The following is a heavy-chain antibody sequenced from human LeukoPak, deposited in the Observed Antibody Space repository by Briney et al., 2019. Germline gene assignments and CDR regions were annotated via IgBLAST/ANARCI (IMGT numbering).Heavy chain of an antibody. D-gene: IGHD6-25*01. CDR1: GYTFTGYY. Sequence: ASVKVSCKASGYTFTGYYMHWVRQAPGQGLEWMGWINPNSGGTNYAQKFQGRVTMTRDTSISTAYMELSRLRSDDTAVYYCAREGSSGWHWFDPWGRGTLVTVSS. CDR2: INPNSGGT. J-gene: IGHJ5*02. CDR3: AREGSSGWHWFDP. V-gene: IGHV1-2*02.